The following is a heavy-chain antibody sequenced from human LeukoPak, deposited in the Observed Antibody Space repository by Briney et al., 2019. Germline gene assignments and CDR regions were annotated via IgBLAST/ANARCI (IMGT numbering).Heavy chain of an antibody. D-gene: IGHD3-3*01. CDR3: ARTYDSRSGYPKGYFDY. V-gene: IGHV4-34*01. J-gene: IGHJ4*02. CDR2: INHSGST. CDR1: GGSFSGYY. Sequence: SETLSLTCAVYGGSFSGYYWSWIRQPPGKGLEWIGEINHSGSTNYNPSLKSRVTISVDTSKNQFSLKLSSVTAADTAVYYCARTYDSRSGYPKGYFDYWGQGTLVTVSS.